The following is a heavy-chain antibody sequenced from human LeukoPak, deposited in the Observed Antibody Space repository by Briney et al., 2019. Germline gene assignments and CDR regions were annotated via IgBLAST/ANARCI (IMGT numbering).Heavy chain of an antibody. J-gene: IGHJ3*02. V-gene: IGHV4-59*01. CDR1: GRSISLYY. D-gene: IGHD4-17*01. Sequence: KSSETLSLTCTVSGRSISLYYGIWIRHPPGKGREGLGYIYYSWIPNYNPSLKSRVHIPVDPSKNQLSLKLSSVPAADTAVYYCARDQTVTTGFRAFDMWGEGTMVTVSS. CDR3: ARDQTVTTGFRAFDM. CDR2: IYYSWIP.